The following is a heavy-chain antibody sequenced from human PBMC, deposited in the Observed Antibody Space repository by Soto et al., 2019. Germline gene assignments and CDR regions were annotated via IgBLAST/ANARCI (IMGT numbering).Heavy chain of an antibody. V-gene: IGHV4-61*01. CDR2: IYYSGST. CDR3: ATERITMVRGAPGAAVMDV. J-gene: IGHJ6*03. CDR1: GGPVSSGSYY. D-gene: IGHD3-10*01. Sequence: SETLSLTCTVSGGPVSSGSYYWTWIRQPPGKGLEWIGYIYYSGSTNYNPSLKSRVTISVDTSKNQFSLKLSSVTAADTAVYYCATERITMVRGAPGAAVMDVWGKGTTVTVSS.